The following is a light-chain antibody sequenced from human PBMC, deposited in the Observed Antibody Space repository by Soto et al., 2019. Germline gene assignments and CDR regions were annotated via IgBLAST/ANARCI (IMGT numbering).Light chain of an antibody. Sequence: EIVLTQSPATLSLSPGERATLSCRASQSVSSYLAWYQQKPGQAPRLLIYDASNRATGIPARFSGSGSGTEFTLTISRLEPEDFAVYYCQQHSNYSPYTFGQGTKLEIK. CDR3: QQHSNYSPYT. J-gene: IGKJ2*01. CDR1: QSVSSY. V-gene: IGKV3-11*01. CDR2: DAS.